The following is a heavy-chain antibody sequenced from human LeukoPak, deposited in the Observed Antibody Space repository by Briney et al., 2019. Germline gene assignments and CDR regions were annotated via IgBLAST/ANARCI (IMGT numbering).Heavy chain of an antibody. Sequence: SETLSLTCSVSGGSISSGTYYWSWIRQPAGRGLEWIGRIYTSGSTNYNPSLKSRVTISLETSKNQFSLKLSSVTAADTAVYYCASMWLNTYYFDYWGQGTLVTVSS. CDR1: GGSISSGTYY. V-gene: IGHV4-61*02. CDR3: ASMWLNTYYFDY. J-gene: IGHJ4*02. CDR2: IYTSGST. D-gene: IGHD5-12*01.